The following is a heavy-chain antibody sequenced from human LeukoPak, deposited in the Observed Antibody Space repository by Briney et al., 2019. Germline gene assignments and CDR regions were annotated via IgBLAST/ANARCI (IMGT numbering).Heavy chain of an antibody. CDR2: INHSGST. V-gene: IGHV4-34*01. CDR3: ARGYTYYDILTGYSNTLYYFDY. J-gene: IGHJ4*02. Sequence: PWETLSLTCAVYGGSFSGYYWTWIRQPPGKGLEWIGDINHSGSTNYNPSLKSRVTISVDTSKNQFSLKLSSVTAADTAVYYCARGYTYYDILTGYSNTLYYFDYWGQGTLVTVSS. D-gene: IGHD3-9*01. CDR1: GGSFSGYY.